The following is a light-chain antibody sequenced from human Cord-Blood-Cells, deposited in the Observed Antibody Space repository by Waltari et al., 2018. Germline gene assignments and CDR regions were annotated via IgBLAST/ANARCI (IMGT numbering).Light chain of an antibody. J-gene: IGKJ1*01. V-gene: IGKV3-11*01. Sequence: EIVLTQSPATLSLSPGERATHSCRASQSVSSYLAWYQQKPGQAPRLLIYDASNRATGIPARFSGSGSGTDFTLTFSSLEPEDFAVYYCQQRSNWPWTFGQGTKVEIK. CDR3: QQRSNWPWT. CDR1: QSVSSY. CDR2: DAS.